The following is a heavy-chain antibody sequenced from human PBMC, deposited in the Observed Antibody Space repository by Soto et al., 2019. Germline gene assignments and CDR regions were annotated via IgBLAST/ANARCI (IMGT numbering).Heavy chain of an antibody. CDR2: INPSGGST. CDR3: AREITMVRGVIITRWPDYYYYYGMDV. Sequence: ASVKVSCKASGYTFTSYYMHWVRQAPGQGLEWIGIINPSGGSTSYAQKFQGRVTMTRDTSTSTVYMELSSLRSEDTAVYYCAREITMVRGVIITRWPDYYYYYGMDVWGQGTTVTVYS. J-gene: IGHJ6*02. D-gene: IGHD3-10*01. CDR1: GYTFTSYY. V-gene: IGHV1-46*01.